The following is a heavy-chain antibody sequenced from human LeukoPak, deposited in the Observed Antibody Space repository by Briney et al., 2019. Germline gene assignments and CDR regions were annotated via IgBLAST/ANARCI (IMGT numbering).Heavy chain of an antibody. J-gene: IGHJ4*02. CDR1: GGSISSYY. D-gene: IGHD3-3*01. Sequence: NPSETLSLTCTVSGGSISSYYWSWIRQPPGKRLEWIGHICYSGSTNYNPSLKSRVTISVDTSKNQFSLKLSSVTAADTAVYYCASRSSIWSGYQDTLYYFDSWGQGTLVTVSS. CDR2: ICYSGST. CDR3: ASRSSIWSGYQDTLYYFDS. V-gene: IGHV4-59*01.